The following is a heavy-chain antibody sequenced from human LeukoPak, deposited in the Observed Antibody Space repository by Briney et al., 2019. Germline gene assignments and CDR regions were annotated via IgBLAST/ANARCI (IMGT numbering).Heavy chain of an antibody. V-gene: IGHV3-66*01. J-gene: IGHJ4*02. Sequence: QPGGSLRLSCAASGLTFSNYAMSWVRQAPGKGLEWVSVIYSGASGGDTYYADSVRGRFTISRDNSKNTLYLQMNSLRVEDTAVYYCARRDIVATKGLDYWGQGTLVTVSS. D-gene: IGHD5-12*01. CDR3: ARRDIVATKGLDY. CDR1: GLTFSNYA. CDR2: IYSGASGGDT.